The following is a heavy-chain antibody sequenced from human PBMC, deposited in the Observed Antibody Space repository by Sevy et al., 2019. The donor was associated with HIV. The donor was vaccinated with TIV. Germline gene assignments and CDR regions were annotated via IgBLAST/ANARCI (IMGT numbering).Heavy chain of an antibody. Sequence: GGSLRLSCAASGFTFSDYYMSWIRQAPGKGLEWVSYISSSGSTIYDADSVKGRFTISRDNAKNSLYLQMNSLRAEDTAVYYCARGFQSRSLFIPPNNRGQGTLVTVSS. CDR3: ARGFQSRSLFIPPNN. J-gene: IGHJ4*02. D-gene: IGHD2-21*01. CDR2: ISSSGSTI. V-gene: IGHV3-11*01. CDR1: GFTFSDYY.